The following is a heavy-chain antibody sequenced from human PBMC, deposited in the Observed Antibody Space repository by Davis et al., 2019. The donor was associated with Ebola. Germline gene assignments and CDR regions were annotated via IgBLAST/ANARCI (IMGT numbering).Heavy chain of an antibody. V-gene: IGHV3-30*18. CDR3: AKAGFNNWIFYGMDV. J-gene: IGHJ6*04. Sequence: GGSLRLSCADSVITFSSYAMTWVRQAPGKGLEWVAVISYDGSNKYYADSVKGRFTISRDNSKNTLYLQMNSLRAEDTAVYYCAKAGFNNWIFYGMDVWGKGTTVTVSS. D-gene: IGHD1-20*01. CDR2: ISYDGSNK. CDR1: VITFSSYA.